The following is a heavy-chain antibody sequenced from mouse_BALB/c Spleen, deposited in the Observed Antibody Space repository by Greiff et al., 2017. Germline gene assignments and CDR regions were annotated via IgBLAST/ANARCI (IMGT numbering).Heavy chain of an antibody. D-gene: IGHD1-1*01. Sequence: EVKLMESGPELVKPGASVKMSCKASGYTFTSYVMHWVKQKPGQGLEWIGYINPYNDGTKYNEKFKGKATLTSDKSSSTAYMELSSLTSEDSAVYYCARNYYGSSWDYFDYWGQGTTLTVSS. CDR2: INPYNDGT. J-gene: IGHJ2*01. CDR3: ARNYYGSSWDYFDY. V-gene: IGHV1-14*01. CDR1: GYTFTSYV.